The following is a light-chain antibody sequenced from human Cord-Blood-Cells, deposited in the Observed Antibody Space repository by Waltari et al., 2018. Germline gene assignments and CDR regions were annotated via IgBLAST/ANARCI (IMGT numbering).Light chain of an antibody. Sequence: EIVLTQSPGTLSLSPGERATLSCRASQSVSSSYLAWYQQKPGQAPRLLIYGASSRATSIPDTFSGSGSGTDFTLTISRLGPEDCAVYYCQQYGSSPYSFVQGTKLEIK. J-gene: IGKJ2*03. CDR3: QQYGSSPYS. V-gene: IGKV3-20*01. CDR2: GAS. CDR1: QSVSSSY.